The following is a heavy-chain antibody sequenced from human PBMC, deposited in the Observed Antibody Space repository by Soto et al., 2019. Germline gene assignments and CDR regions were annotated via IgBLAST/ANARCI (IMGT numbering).Heavy chain of an antibody. J-gene: IGHJ6*02. CDR2: IYYSGST. D-gene: IGHD1-26*01. CDR1: GGSISSGGYY. V-gene: IGHV4-31*03. Sequence: QVQLQESGPGLVKPSQTLSLTCTVSGGSISSGGYYWSWIRQHPGKGLEWIGYIYYSGSTYYNPSLKSRVTISVDTSMNQFSLKLSSVTAADTAVYYWARLRLEWELTYYDYYGMDGWGQGTTVTVSS. CDR3: ARLRLEWELTYYDYYGMDG.